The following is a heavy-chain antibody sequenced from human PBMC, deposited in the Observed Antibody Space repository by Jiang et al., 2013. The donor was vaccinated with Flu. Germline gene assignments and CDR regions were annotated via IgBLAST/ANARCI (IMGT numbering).Heavy chain of an antibody. V-gene: IGHV4-31*01. Sequence: SGSGLVKPSQTLSLTCTVSGGSISSGGYYWSWIRQHPGKGLEWIGYIYYSGSTYYNPSLKSLVTISVDTSKNQFSLKLSSVTAADTAVYYCARSPPPTYYFDYWGQGTPGHRLL. CDR3: ARSPPPTYYFDY. CDR1: GGSISSGGYY. J-gene: IGHJ4*02. CDR2: IYYSGST.